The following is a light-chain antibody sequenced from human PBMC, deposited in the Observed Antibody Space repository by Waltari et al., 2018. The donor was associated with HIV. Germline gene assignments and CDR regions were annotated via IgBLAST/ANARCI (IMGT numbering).Light chain of an antibody. Sequence: QSVLTPPPSASGTPGQRVPISCSGSSSNIGSTTVNWYQQLPGTAPKLLIYNNKLRPSGVPDRFSGSKSGTSASLAISGLQSEDEADYYCAAWDDSLLYVFGTGTKVTVL. CDR2: NNK. CDR1: SSNIGSTT. CDR3: AAWDDSLLYV. J-gene: IGLJ1*01. V-gene: IGLV1-44*01.